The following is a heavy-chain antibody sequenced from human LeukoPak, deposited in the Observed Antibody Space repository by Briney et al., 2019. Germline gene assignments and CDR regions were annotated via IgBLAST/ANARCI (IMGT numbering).Heavy chain of an antibody. CDR1: GFTFSSYA. V-gene: IGHV3-23*01. J-gene: IGHJ4*02. D-gene: IGHD2-8*02. Sequence: GGSLRLSCAASGFTFSSYAMSWVRQAPGKGLEWVTTISGNGRSTYYGDSVKGRFTISRDNSKNTLSLQMNSLRAEDTAVYYCAKEYYVLLVYALGGSFDYWGRGTLVTVSS. CDR3: AKEYYVLLVYALGGSFDY. CDR2: ISGNGRST.